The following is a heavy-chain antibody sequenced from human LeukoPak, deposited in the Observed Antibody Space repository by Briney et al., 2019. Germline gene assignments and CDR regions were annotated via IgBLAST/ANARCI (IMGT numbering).Heavy chain of an antibody. V-gene: IGHV4-34*01. CDR1: GGSFSGYY. CDR3: ARSRLPTSWFDP. Sequence: SETLSLTCAVYGGSFSGYYWSWIRQPPGKGLEWIGEINHSGSTNYNPSLKSRVTISVDTSKNQFSLKLSSVTAADTAVYYCARSRLPTSWFDPWGQGTLVTVSS. J-gene: IGHJ5*02. CDR2: INHSGST. D-gene: IGHD4-11*01.